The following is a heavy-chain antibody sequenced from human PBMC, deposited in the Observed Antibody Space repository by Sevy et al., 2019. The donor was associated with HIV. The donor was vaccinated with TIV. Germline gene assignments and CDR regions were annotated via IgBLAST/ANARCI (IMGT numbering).Heavy chain of an antibody. V-gene: IGHV3-23*01. CDR2: ISGSGGNT. D-gene: IGHD3-3*01. CDR3: VKGVYDFWSGRSDVFDI. CDR1: GFIFNTHA. J-gene: IGHJ3*02. Sequence: GGSLRLSCAASGFIFNTHAMSWVRQAPGKGLEWVSGISGSGGNTYYADSVKGRFTISRDNSKNTLYVQMNSLRAEDTAVYYCVKGVYDFWSGRSDVFDIWGQGTMVTVSS.